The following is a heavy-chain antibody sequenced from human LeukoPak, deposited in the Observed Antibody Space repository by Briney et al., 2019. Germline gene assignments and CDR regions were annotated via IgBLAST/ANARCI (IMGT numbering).Heavy chain of an antibody. J-gene: IGHJ5*02. D-gene: IGHD3-22*01. V-gene: IGHV4-59*01. CDR2: IYYSGST. Sequence: PETLSLTCTVSGGSISSYYWSWIRQPPGKGLEWIGYIYYSGSTNYNPSLKSRVTISVDTSKNQFSLKLSSVTAADTAVYYCARVYYYDSSGYYYYWFDPWGQGTLVTVSS. CDR1: GGSISSYY. CDR3: ARVYYYDSSGYYYYWFDP.